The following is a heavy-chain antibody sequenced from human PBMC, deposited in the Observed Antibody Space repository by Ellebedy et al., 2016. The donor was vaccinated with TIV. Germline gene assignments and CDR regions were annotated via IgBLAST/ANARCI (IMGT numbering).Heavy chain of an antibody. J-gene: IGHJ4*02. Sequence: GESLKISXVASAFTFSSHWMSWVRQAPGKGLEWVANINHDGSEKYYVDSVMGRFTISRDNSKNTLYVQMNSLRAEDTAVYYCAGGEVPAAISDYWGQGTLVTVSS. D-gene: IGHD2-2*01. V-gene: IGHV3-7*03. CDR2: INHDGSEK. CDR1: AFTFSSHW. CDR3: AGGEVPAAISDY.